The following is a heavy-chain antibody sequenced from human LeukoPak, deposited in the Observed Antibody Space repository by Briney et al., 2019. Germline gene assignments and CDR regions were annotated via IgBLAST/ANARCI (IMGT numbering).Heavy chain of an antibody. CDR2: INQDGSEI. Sequence: GGSLRLSCAASGFTFSNYWMSWVRQAPGKGLEWVANINQDGSEIYYVDSVKGRFTISRDNAKNSLYLQINSLRAEDTAVYYCARDQGSMIVVRTPNWYFDLWGRGTLVTVSS. J-gene: IGHJ2*01. D-gene: IGHD3-22*01. V-gene: IGHV3-7*01. CDR3: ARDQGSMIVVRTPNWYFDL. CDR1: GFTFSNYW.